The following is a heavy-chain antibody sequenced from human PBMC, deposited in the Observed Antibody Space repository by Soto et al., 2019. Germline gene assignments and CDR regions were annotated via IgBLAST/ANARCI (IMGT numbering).Heavy chain of an antibody. CDR1: GGTFSSYA. D-gene: IGHD2-2*01. CDR2: IIPIFGTA. CDR3: ARGLAYQLLSYFDY. Sequence: ASVKVSCKASGGTFSSYAIGWVRQAPGQGLEWMGGIIPIFGTANYAQKFQGRVTITADESTSTAYMELSSLRSEDTAVYYCARGLAYQLLSYFDYWGQGTLVTVS. J-gene: IGHJ4*02. V-gene: IGHV1-69*13.